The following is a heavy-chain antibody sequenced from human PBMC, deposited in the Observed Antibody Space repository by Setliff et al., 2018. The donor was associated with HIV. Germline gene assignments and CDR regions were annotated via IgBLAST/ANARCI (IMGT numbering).Heavy chain of an antibody. CDR3: ARDGFWSGYIDY. V-gene: IGHV4-4*07. Sequence: SETLSLTCTVSGGSISSYYWSWIRQPAGKGLEWIGRIYTSGSTNYNPSLKSRVTMSVDTSKIQFSLKLSSVTAADTAVYYCARDGFWSGYIDYWGQGTLVTVSS. CDR1: GGSISSYY. D-gene: IGHD3-3*01. CDR2: IYTSGST. J-gene: IGHJ4*02.